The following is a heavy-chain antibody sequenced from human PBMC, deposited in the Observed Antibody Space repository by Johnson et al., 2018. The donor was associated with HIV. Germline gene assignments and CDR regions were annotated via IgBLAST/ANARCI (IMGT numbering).Heavy chain of an antibody. CDR2: IHGGGSI. D-gene: IGHD1-26*01. J-gene: IGHJ3*02. V-gene: IGHV3-23*03. CDR3: ARDWDAYGAFDI. Sequence: VQLMESGGGVVRPGGSLRLSCAASGFTFDDYGMTWVRQAPGKGLEWVSVIHGGGSIYYEDSVKGRFIISRDNSKNTVYLQMNTLRADDTAVYYCARDWDAYGAFDIWGQGTMVTVSS. CDR1: GFTFDDYG.